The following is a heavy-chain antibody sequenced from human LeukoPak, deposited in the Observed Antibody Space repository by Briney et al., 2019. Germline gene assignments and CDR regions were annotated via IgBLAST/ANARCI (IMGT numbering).Heavy chain of an antibody. CDR3: ARYARYYYDSSGLIFDY. Sequence: GGSLRLSCAACGFTFSIYAMHWVRQAPGKGLEWVAVISYDGSNKYYADSVKGRFTISRDNSKNTLYLQMNSLRAEDTAVYYCARYARYYYDSSGLIFDYWGQGTLVAVSS. J-gene: IGHJ4*02. D-gene: IGHD3-22*01. CDR1: GFTFSIYA. V-gene: IGHV3-30-3*01. CDR2: ISYDGSNK.